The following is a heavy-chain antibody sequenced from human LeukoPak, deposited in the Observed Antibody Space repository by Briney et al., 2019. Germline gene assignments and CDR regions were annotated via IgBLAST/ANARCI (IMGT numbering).Heavy chain of an antibody. J-gene: IGHJ3*02. CDR1: GGSISSGGYY. CDR2: IYTSGST. Sequence: PSQTLSLTCTVSGGSISSGGYYWSWIRQPAGKGLEWIGRIYTSGSTNYNPSLKSRVTMSVDTSKNQFSLKLSSVTAADTAVYYCARDGIAGSRDAFDIWGQGTMVTVSS. V-gene: IGHV4-61*02. D-gene: IGHD1-26*01. CDR3: ARDGIAGSRDAFDI.